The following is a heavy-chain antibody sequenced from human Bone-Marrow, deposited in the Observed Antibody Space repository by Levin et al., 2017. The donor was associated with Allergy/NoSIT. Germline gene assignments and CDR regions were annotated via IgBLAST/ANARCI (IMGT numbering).Heavy chain of an antibody. CDR1: GFTFSNYW. CDR3: ARDKPHNWFDP. Sequence: SCTASGFTFSNYWIHWVRQAPGKGLVWVSRITNDGSDTIYADSVKGRFTTSRDNAKNMVHLQMNSLTAEDTAVYYCARDKPHNWFDPWGQGTLVIVSS. J-gene: IGHJ5*02. V-gene: IGHV3-74*01. CDR2: ITNDGSDT.